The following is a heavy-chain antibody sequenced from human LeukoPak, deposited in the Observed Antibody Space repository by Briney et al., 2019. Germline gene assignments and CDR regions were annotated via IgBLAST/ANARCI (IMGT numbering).Heavy chain of an antibody. CDR1: GFTFSSYG. V-gene: IGHV3-30*18. D-gene: IGHD6-19*01. J-gene: IGHJ4*02. Sequence: GGSLRLSCAASGFTFSSYGMHWVRQAPGKGLEWVAVISYGGSNKYYADSVKGRFTISRDNSKNTLYLQMNSLRAEDTAVYFCAKEMTYSSGWKVGDYWGQGTLVTVSS. CDR2: ISYGGSNK. CDR3: AKEMTYSSGWKVGDY.